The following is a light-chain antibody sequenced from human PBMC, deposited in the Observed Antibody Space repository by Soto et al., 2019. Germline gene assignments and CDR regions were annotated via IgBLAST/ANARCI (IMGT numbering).Light chain of an antibody. V-gene: IGLV1-47*01. CDR1: SSNIGSNY. J-gene: IGLJ2*01. CDR2: RNS. Sequence: QSALTQPPSASGTPGQRVTISCSRSSSNIGSNYVYWYQQLPGTVPQLLIYRNSERPSGVPDRFSGSKSGTSASLAISGLRSEDEADYYCAAWDDSLSGVVFGGGTKLTVL. CDR3: AAWDDSLSGVV.